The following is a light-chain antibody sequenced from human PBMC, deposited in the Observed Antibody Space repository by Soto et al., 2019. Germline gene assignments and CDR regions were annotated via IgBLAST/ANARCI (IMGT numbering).Light chain of an antibody. CDR2: ETS. CDR3: PQHNSNPLT. CDR1: QSFSTW. Sequence: DIQMTQSPSTLSASVGDRVTITCRASQSFSTWLAWYQQKPGKAPNLLIYETSILESGVPSRFSGSGSGTEFTVTISSLQPDDSSTYYCPQHNSNPLTFGGGTKVEIQ. J-gene: IGKJ4*01. V-gene: IGKV1-5*03.